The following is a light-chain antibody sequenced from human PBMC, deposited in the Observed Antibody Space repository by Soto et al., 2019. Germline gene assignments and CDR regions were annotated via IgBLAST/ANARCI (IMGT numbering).Light chain of an antibody. CDR1: SSDVGGYNY. CDR2: DVS. J-gene: IGLJ1*01. CDR3: CSYAGTYTFYV. Sequence: QSVLTQPRSVSGSPGQSVTISCTGTSSDVGGYNYVSWYQQHPGKAPKLMIYDVSKRPSGVPDRFSGSKSGNTASLTISGLQAEDDADYYCCSYAGTYTFYVLVTATKVTVL. V-gene: IGLV2-11*01.